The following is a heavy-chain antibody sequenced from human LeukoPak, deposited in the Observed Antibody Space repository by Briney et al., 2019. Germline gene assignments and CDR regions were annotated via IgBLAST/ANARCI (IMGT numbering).Heavy chain of an antibody. D-gene: IGHD6-19*01. CDR3: ARAAAVAGTRNDAFDI. J-gene: IGHJ3*02. V-gene: IGHV1-2*02. CDR1: GYTLTGYY. Sequence: ASVKVSCKASGYTLTGYYMHWVRQAPGQGLEWMGWINPNSGGTNYAQKFQGRVTMTGDTSISTAYMELSRLRSDDTAVYYCARAAAVAGTRNDAFDIWGQGTMVTVSS. CDR2: INPNSGGT.